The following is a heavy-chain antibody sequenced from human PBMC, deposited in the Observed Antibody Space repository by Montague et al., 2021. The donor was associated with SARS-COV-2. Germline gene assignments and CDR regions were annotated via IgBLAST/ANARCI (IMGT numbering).Heavy chain of an antibody. CDR2: IYYSGST. D-gene: IGHD3-10*01. J-gene: IGHJ4*02. CDR3: AREKRGYYYGLGVSAHFDY. CDR1: GGSISSYY. V-gene: IGHV4-59*01. Sequence: SETLSLTCTVSGGSISSYYWSWIRQPPGKGLEWIGYIYYSGSTNYNPSLKSRVTISVNTSKNQFSLKLSSVTAADTAVYYCAREKRGYYYGLGVSAHFDYWGQGTLVTVSS.